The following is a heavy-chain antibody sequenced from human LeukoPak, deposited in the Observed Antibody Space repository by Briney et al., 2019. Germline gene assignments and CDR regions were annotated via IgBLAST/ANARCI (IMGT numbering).Heavy chain of an antibody. J-gene: IGHJ5*02. CDR2: MNPNSGNT. CDR1: VYTFTSYD. D-gene: IGHD6-6*01. V-gene: IGHV1-8*01. CDR3: ARGRPIAARPGP. Sequence: GASVKVSCRASVYTFTSYDINWVRQATGQGLEWMGWMNPNSGNTGYAQKFQGRVTMTRNTSISTAYMELSSLRSEDTAVYYCARGRPIAARPGPWGQGTLVTVSS.